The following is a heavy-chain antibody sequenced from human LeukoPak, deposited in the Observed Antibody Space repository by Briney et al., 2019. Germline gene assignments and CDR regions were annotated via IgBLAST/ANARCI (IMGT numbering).Heavy chain of an antibody. J-gene: IGHJ4*02. D-gene: IGHD2-2*01. V-gene: IGHV5-51*01. CDR1: GYSFTSYW. Sequence: GASLKISCKGFGYSFTSYWIGWVRQMPGNGLEGMGVIYPVDSAPRYSPPSQGPVTISADNSISTAYLQWSSLKRSDTASYYCARLECSSTSCPLAHWGQGTLVTVSS. CDR3: ARLECSSTSCPLAH. CDR2: IYPVDSAP.